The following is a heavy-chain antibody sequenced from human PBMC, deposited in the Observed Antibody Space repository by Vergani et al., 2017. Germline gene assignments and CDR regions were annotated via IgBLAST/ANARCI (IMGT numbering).Heavy chain of an antibody. CDR2: IDPSDSYT. J-gene: IGHJ3*02. D-gene: IGHD3-22*01. CDR3: ARLGYYDSSGYDFIAPTSHAFDI. V-gene: IGHV5-10-1*01. Sequence: EVQLVLSGAEVTTPGVSLSISCKGSGYSFTSYWIICVRQMPGKGLEWMGRIDPSDSYTNYSPSFQGHVTISADKSISTAYLQWSSLKASDSAMYYCARLGYYDSSGYDFIAPTSHAFDIWGQGTMVTVSA. CDR1: GYSFTSYW.